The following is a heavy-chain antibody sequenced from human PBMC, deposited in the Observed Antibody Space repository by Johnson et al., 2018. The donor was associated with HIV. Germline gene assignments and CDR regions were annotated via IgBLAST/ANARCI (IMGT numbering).Heavy chain of an antibody. Sequence: MLLVESGGGLVQPGGSLRLSCTASGFTFSTYAMSWVRQAPGKGLEWVSYISSSGSTKYYADSVKGRFTISRDNAKNSLYLQMNSLRAEETAVYFWARDRFGDSDAFDIWGQGTMVTVSS. CDR1: GFTFSTYA. J-gene: IGHJ3*02. CDR3: ARDRFGDSDAFDI. CDR2: ISSSGSTK. D-gene: IGHD4-17*01. V-gene: IGHV3-48*04.